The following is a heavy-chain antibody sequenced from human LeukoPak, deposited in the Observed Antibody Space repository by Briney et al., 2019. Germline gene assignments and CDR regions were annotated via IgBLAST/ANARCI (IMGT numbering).Heavy chain of an antibody. Sequence: ASVKVSCKASGYTISSYGISWVRQAPGQGLEWMGWINVYNGNTNYAQKVQDRVTMTTDTSTSTAFMELRSLRSDDTAVYYCARRSMTTALSHFDYWGQGTLVTVSS. CDR1: GYTISSYG. J-gene: IGHJ4*02. CDR3: ARRSMTTALSHFDY. D-gene: IGHD4-17*01. CDR2: INVYNGNT. V-gene: IGHV1-18*01.